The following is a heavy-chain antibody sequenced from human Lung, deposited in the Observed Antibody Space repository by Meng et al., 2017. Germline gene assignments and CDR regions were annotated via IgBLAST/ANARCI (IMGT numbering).Heavy chain of an antibody. CDR1: GFTFNTYA. CDR2: MSFDGAQI. V-gene: IGHV3-30*01. J-gene: IGHJ2*01. Sequence: SGGGVVQSGGSLRIAFAASGFTFNTYAMHWVRQAPGKGLEWVSLMSFDGAQIYYSDSVGSRFTIFRDNSKNTLYLQMNSLRAEDTAVYYCARDKPPNDVWGRGTLVTVSS. CDR3: ARDKPPNDV.